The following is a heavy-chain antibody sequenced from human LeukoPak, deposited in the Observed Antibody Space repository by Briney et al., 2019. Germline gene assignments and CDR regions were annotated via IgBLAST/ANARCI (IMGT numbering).Heavy chain of an antibody. D-gene: IGHD3-10*01. CDR1: GYSISSGYY. CDR3: ASIASYGSGSFPFDY. J-gene: IGHJ4*02. Sequence: SETLSLTCTVSGYSISSGYYWGWIRQPPGNGLEWIGSIYHSGSTYYNPSLKSRVTISVDTSKNQFSLKLSSVTAAATAVYYCASIASYGSGSFPFDYWGQGTLVTVSS. V-gene: IGHV4-38-2*02. CDR2: IYHSGST.